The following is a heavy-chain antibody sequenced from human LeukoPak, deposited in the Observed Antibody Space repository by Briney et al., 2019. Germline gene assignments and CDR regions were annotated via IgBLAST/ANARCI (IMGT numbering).Heavy chain of an antibody. J-gene: IGHJ3*02. V-gene: IGHV5-51*01. D-gene: IGHD3-3*01. CDR3: ARAREYDFWSGRAGAFDI. CDR1: GYSFTSYW. Sequence: GESLKISCKGSGYSFTSYWIGWVRQMPGKGLEWMGIIYPGDSDTRYSPSFQGQVTISADKSISTAYLQWSSLKASDTAMYYCARAREYDFWSGRAGAFDIWGQGTMVTVSS. CDR2: IYPGDSDT.